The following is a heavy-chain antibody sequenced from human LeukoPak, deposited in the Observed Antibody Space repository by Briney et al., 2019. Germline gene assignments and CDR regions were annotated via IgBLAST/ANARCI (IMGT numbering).Heavy chain of an antibody. V-gene: IGHV3-23*01. CDR1: GFTLSSYA. CDR3: AKDMRFDWTPYYFDY. D-gene: IGHD3-9*01. Sequence: GGSLRLSCAASGFTLSSYAMSWVRQAPGKGLEWVSAISGSGGSTYYADSVKGRFTISRDNSKNTLYLQMNSLRAEDAAVYYCAKDMRFDWTPYYFDYWGQGTLVTVSS. J-gene: IGHJ4*02. CDR2: ISGSGGST.